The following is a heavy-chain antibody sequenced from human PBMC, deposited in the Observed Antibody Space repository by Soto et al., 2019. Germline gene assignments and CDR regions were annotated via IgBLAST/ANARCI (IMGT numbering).Heavy chain of an antibody. D-gene: IGHD6-13*01. CDR3: ARDLTSISSSWYDYYYYYGMDV. CDR2: IIPIFGTA. J-gene: IGHJ6*02. V-gene: IGHV1-69*01. Sequence: QVQLVQSGAEVKKPGSSVKVSCKASGGTFSSYAISWLRQAPGQGLEWMGGIIPIFGTANYAQKFQGRVTITADESTSTAYMELSSLRSEDTAVYYCARDLTSISSSWYDYYYYYGMDVWGQGTTVTVSS. CDR1: GGTFSSYA.